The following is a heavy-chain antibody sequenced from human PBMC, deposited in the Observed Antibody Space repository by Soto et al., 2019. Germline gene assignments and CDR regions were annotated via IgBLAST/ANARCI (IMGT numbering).Heavy chain of an antibody. Sequence: GESLKISCKGSGYSFTSYCIGWVRHMPGKGLEWMVIIYPGDSDTRYSPSFQGQVTISADKSITTAYLQRSTLKASSTAAYYCARDYYDSSGYDHYGMDVWGQGTTVTVSS. CDR2: IYPGDSDT. J-gene: IGHJ6*02. V-gene: IGHV5-51*01. CDR3: ARDYYDSSGYDHYGMDV. CDR1: GYSFTSYC. D-gene: IGHD3-22*01.